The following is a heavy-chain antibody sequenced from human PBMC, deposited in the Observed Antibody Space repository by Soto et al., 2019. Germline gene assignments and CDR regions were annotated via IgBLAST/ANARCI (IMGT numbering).Heavy chain of an antibody. V-gene: IGHV3-23*01. CDR2: IRGDGSNT. D-gene: IGHD3-3*01. CDR3: AKDFADYDFHHVVY. Sequence: GGSLRLSYAASGFTFSSYAMNWVRQAPGKGLEWVSAIRGDGSNTYYADSVKGRFTTSRDNSKNMLYLQMNSLRAEDTAVYYCAKDFADYDFHHVVYWGHGNLVTVSS. CDR1: GFTFSSYA. J-gene: IGHJ4*01.